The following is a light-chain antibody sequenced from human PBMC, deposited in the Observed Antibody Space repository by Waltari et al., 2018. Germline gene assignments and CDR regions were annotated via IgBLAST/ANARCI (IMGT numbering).Light chain of an antibody. CDR2: AAS. CDR1: QSINTY. V-gene: IGKV1-39*01. CDR3: QQTYSTPPT. Sequence: DIQMTQSPAPRSASVGDRVTITCRASQSINTYLNWYQQKPEKAPKLLIYAASSLQSGVPSRFTGSGSGTEFSLTISSLQPEDFATYYCQQTYSTPPTFGQGTNVEIK. J-gene: IGKJ1*01.